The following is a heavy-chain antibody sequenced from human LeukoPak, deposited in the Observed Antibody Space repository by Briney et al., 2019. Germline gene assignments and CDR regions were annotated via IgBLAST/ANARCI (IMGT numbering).Heavy chain of an antibody. V-gene: IGHV4-34*01. D-gene: IGHD3-22*01. J-gene: IGHJ4*02. Sequence: SETLSLTCAVYGGSFSGYYWSWIRQPPGKGLEWIGEINHSGSTNYNPSLKSRVTISVDTSKNQFSLKLSSVTAADTAVYYCARAPHRKDDSSGYYVDYWGQGTLVTVSS. CDR2: INHSGST. CDR1: GGSFSGYY. CDR3: ARAPHRKDDSSGYYVDY.